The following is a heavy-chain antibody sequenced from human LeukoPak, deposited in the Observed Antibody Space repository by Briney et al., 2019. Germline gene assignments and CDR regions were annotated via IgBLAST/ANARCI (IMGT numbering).Heavy chain of an antibody. Sequence: GGSLRLSCAGSGFTFSSYSMNWVRQAPGKGLEWVSSITSSNNYIYYADSMKGRFTISRDNAKNSLYLQMNSLRAEDTAVYYCVGSYSATPILFDHWGQGTLVTVSS. CDR3: VGSYSATPILFDH. CDR1: GFTFSSYS. J-gene: IGHJ4*02. D-gene: IGHD1-26*01. CDR2: ITSSNNYI. V-gene: IGHV3-21*01.